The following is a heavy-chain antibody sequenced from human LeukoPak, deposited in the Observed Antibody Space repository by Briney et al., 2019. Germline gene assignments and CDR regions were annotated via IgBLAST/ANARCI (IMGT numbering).Heavy chain of an antibody. Sequence: GGSLRLSCAASGFTFSRYNMNWVRQAPGKGLEWVSSISSSSSYIYYADSVKGRFTISRDNAKNSLYLQMNSLRAEDTAVYYCAKDINMDTAMVQAFDIWGQGTMVTVSS. V-gene: IGHV3-21*01. J-gene: IGHJ3*02. CDR3: AKDINMDTAMVQAFDI. CDR1: GFTFSRYN. D-gene: IGHD5-18*01. CDR2: ISSSSSYI.